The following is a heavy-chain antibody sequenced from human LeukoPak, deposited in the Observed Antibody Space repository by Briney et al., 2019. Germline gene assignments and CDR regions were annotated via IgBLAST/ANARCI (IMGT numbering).Heavy chain of an antibody. CDR3: ARGWGGYGSGSYYKYYYYYMDV. V-gene: IGHV4-61*02. CDR2: IYTSGST. D-gene: IGHD3-10*01. CDR1: GGSISSGSYY. J-gene: IGHJ6*03. Sequence: SETLSLTCTVSGGSISSGSYYWSWIRQPAGKGLEWIGRIYTSGSTNHNPSLQSRVTISTDTSQNQYTLKLSSVTAADTAVYYCARGWGGYGSGSYYKYYYYYMDVWGKGTTVTVSS.